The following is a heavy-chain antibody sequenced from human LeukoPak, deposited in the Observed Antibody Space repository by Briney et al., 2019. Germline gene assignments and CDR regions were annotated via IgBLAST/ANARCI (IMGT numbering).Heavy chain of an antibody. CDR3: ARDGLMGGTSHTAFDI. CDR2: ISPGGGTT. J-gene: IGHJ3*02. V-gene: IGHV1-46*01. CDR1: GYAFSTYY. Sequence: GASVKVSCKAYGYAFSTYYIHWVRQAPGQGPEWMGMISPGGGTTMYAQKFQGRVTLTREMSTSTLYMEVNSLRSEDTAVYYCARDGLMGGTSHTAFDIWGQGTMVAVSS. D-gene: IGHD1-26*01.